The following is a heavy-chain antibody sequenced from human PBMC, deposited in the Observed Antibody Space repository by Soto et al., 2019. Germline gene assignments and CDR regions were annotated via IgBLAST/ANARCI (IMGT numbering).Heavy chain of an antibody. Sequence: GGSLRLSCAASGFTFSNYAMTWVRQAPGKGLEWVSGLNGSGGSTSSADSVKGRFAISRDNSKNTLYLQMNSLRDGDTAVYYCAKDEGSFYGDYSYSGMDVWGQGTTVTVSS. D-gene: IGHD4-17*01. CDR3: AKDEGSFYGDYSYSGMDV. CDR2: LNGSGGST. V-gene: IGHV3-23*01. CDR1: GFTFSNYA. J-gene: IGHJ6*02.